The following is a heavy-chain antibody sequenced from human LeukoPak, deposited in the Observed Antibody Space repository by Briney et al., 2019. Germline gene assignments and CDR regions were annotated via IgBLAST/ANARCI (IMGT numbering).Heavy chain of an antibody. Sequence: GGSLRLSCAASDFTLSDAWMNWVRPGPGRGLDWVGRIKSKTDGGTTDYAAPVEGRFTISRDDSKNTVYLQMNSLKTDDTAVYYCTSQYFDYWGQGTLVAVSS. CDR2: IKSKTDGGTT. J-gene: IGHJ4*02. CDR1: DFTLSDAW. CDR3: TSQYFDY. V-gene: IGHV3-15*01.